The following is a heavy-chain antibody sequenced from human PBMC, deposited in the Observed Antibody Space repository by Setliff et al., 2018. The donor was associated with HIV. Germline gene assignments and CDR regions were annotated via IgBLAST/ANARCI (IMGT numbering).Heavy chain of an antibody. CDR2: ISGSGGST. Sequence: GSLRLSCAASQFTFSTYAMSWVRLAPGKGLEWVSTISGSGGSTYYVDSVKGRFTISRDNSKNTLYLQMKSLRAEDTAVYYWAKTRTGLYSSSPLYFDHWGQGTLVTVSS. D-gene: IGHD6-6*01. V-gene: IGHV3-23*01. J-gene: IGHJ4*02. CDR1: QFTFSTYA. CDR3: AKTRTGLYSSSPLYFDH.